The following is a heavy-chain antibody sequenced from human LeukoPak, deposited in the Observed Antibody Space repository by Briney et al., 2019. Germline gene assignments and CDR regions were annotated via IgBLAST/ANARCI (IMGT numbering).Heavy chain of an antibody. CDR3: ARFIVAPYYFDY. D-gene: IGHD5-12*01. Sequence: SGGSLRLSCAASGFTFNNYNMNWVRQAPGKGLEWVSSISYSSNYIYYADSVKGRFTISRDNAKNSLYLQMNSLRVEDTAVYYCARFIVAPYYFDYWGQGTLVTVSS. CDR1: GFTFNNYN. J-gene: IGHJ4*02. V-gene: IGHV3-21*01. CDR2: ISYSSNYI.